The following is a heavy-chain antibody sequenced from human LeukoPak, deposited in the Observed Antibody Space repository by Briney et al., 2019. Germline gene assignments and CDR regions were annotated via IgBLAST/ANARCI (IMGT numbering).Heavy chain of an antibody. CDR2: ISSSSSYI. Sequence: GGSLRLSCAASGFTFSSYSMNWVRQAPGKGLEWVSSISSSSSYIYYADSVKGRFTISRDNAKNSLYLQMNSLRAEDTAVYYFARATAYSIAAFDYWGQGTLVTVSS. V-gene: IGHV3-21*01. J-gene: IGHJ4*02. CDR3: ARATAYSIAAFDY. CDR1: GFTFSSYS. D-gene: IGHD6-13*01.